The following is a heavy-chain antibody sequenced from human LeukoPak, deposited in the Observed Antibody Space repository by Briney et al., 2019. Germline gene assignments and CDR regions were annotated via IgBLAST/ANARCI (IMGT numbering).Heavy chain of an antibody. D-gene: IGHD1-26*01. Sequence: PGGSLRLSCAASGFTFSSYSMNWVRQAPGQGLEWVSSISSSSSYIYYADSVKGRFTISRDNAKNSLYLQMNSLRAEDTAVYYCARDREPQFYVWGQGTLVTVSS. CDR2: ISSSSSYI. J-gene: IGHJ4*02. V-gene: IGHV3-21*01. CDR1: GFTFSSYS. CDR3: ARDREPQFYV.